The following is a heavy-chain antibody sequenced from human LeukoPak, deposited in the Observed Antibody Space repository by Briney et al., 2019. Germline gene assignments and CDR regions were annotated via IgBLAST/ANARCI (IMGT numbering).Heavy chain of an antibody. CDR2: IYYSGST. V-gene: IGHV4-31*03. CDR1: GGSISSGGYY. D-gene: IGHD4-17*01. J-gene: IGHJ6*02. Sequence: PSETLSLTCTVSGGSISSGGYYWSWIRQHPGKGLEWIGYIYYSGSTYYNPSLKSRVTISVDTSKNQFSLKLSSVTAADTAVYYCASYGDYGSIYYYYGMDVWGQGTMVTVSS. CDR3: ASYGDYGSIYYYYGMDV.